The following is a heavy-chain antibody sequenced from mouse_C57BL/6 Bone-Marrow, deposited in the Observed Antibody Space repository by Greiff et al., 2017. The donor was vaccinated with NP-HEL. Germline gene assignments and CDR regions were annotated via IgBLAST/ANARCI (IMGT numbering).Heavy chain of an antibody. D-gene: IGHD1-1*01. CDR2: ISYDGSN. V-gene: IGHV3-6*01. Sequence: EVQLVESGPGLVKPSQSLSLTCSVTGYSITSGYYWNWIRQFPGNKLEWMGYISYDGSNNYNPSLKNRISITRDTSKNQFFLKLNSVTTEDTATYYCARDYYGSSPRYYAMDYWGQGTSVTVSS. CDR3: ARDYYGSSPRYYAMDY. CDR1: GYSITSGYY. J-gene: IGHJ4*01.